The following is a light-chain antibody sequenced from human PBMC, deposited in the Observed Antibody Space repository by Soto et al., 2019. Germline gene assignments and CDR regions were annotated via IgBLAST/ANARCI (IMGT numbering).Light chain of an antibody. Sequence: DIVMTQSPDSLAVSLGERATINCKSSQSVLYSSNNKNYLAWYQQKPGQPPKLLIYWASTRESGVPDRFSGSGSETDSTLTISSLQAEDVAVYYCQQYYSTLLTFGPGTKVDIK. J-gene: IGKJ3*01. CDR2: WAS. CDR3: QQYYSTLLT. CDR1: QSVLYSSNNKNY. V-gene: IGKV4-1*01.